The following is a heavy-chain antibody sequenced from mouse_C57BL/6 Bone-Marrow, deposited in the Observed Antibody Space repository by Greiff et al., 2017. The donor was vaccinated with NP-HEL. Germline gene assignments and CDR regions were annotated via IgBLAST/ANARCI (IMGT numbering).Heavy chain of an antibody. CDR2: IDPENGDT. CDR3: TRMVRRGYLDY. D-gene: IGHD2-10*02. Sequence: VQLKQSGAELVRPGASVKLSCTASGFNIKDDYMHWVKQRPEQGLEWIGWIDPENGDTESASKFQGKATITADPSSTPAYLQLSSLTSEDTAVYYCTRMVRRGYLDYWGQGTTLTVSS. CDR1: GFNIKDDY. V-gene: IGHV14-4*01. J-gene: IGHJ2*01.